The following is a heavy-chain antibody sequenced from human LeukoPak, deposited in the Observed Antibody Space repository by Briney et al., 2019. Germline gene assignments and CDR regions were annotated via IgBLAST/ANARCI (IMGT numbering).Heavy chain of an antibody. CDR1: GCTFTSYD. V-gene: IGHV1-8*02. CDR2: MNPNSGNT. D-gene: IGHD1-26*01. CDR3: ARQVEGATLPGDY. J-gene: IGHJ4*02. Sequence: ASVKVSCKASGCTFTSYDINWVRQATGQGLEWMGWMNPNSGNTGYAQKFQGRVTMTRNTSISTAYMELSSLRSEDTAVYYCARQVEGATLPGDYWGQGTLVTVSS.